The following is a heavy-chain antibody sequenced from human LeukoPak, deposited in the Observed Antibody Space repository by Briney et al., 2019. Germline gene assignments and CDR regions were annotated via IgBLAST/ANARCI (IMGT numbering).Heavy chain of an antibody. V-gene: IGHV1-2*02. CDR1: GYTFTSYA. CDR2: INPNSGGT. D-gene: IGHD4-11*01. J-gene: IGHJ6*03. Sequence: ASVKVSCKASGYTFTSYAMNWVRQAPGQGLEWMGWINPNSGGTNYAQKFQGRVTMTRDTSISTAYMELSRLRSDDTAVYYCARGVPKTSYYYYYMDVWGKGTTVTVSS. CDR3: ARGVPKTSYYYYYMDV.